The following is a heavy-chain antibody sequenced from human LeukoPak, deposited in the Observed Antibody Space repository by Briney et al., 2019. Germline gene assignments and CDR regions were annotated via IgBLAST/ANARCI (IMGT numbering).Heavy chain of an antibody. CDR3: VCDCDICRCYYPIERAKNIDC. Sequence: ASVKVSCKASGYTFTSYGISWVRQAPGQGLEWMGWISAYNGNTNYAQKLQGRVTMTTDTSTSTAYMELRSLRSDDTAVYYCVCDCDICRCYYPIERAKNIDCWGQGTLVTVSS. D-gene: IGHD3-3*01. CDR1: GYTFTSYG. V-gene: IGHV1-18*01. CDR2: ISAYNGNT. J-gene: IGHJ4*02.